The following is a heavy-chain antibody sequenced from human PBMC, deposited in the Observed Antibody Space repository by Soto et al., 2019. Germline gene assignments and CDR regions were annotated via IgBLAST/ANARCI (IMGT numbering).Heavy chain of an antibody. J-gene: IGHJ6*02. CDR2: ISWNSGSI. CDR1: GFTFDDYA. Sequence: HPGGSLRLSCAASGFTFDDYAMHWVRQAPGKGLEWVSGISWNSGSIGYADSVKGRFTISRDNAKNSLYLQMNSLRAEDTALYYCAKDRASGGSGSYQIYYYYGMDVWGQGTTVTVSS. CDR3: AKDRASGGSGSYQIYYYYGMDV. D-gene: IGHD3-10*01. V-gene: IGHV3-9*01.